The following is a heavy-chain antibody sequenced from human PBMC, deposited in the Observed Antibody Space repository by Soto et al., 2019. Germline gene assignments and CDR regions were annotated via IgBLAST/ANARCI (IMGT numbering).Heavy chain of an antibody. CDR1: GYSFTSYW. CDR3: ARTAAAGKYYYGVDV. V-gene: IGHV5-10-1*01. D-gene: IGHD6-13*01. Sequence: ESLKISCKGSGYSFTSYWISWVRQMPGKGLEWMGRIDPSDSYTNYSPSFQGHVTISADKSISTAYLQWSSLKASDTAMYYCARTAAAGKYYYGVDVWGQGTTVTVSS. J-gene: IGHJ6*02. CDR2: IDPSDSYT.